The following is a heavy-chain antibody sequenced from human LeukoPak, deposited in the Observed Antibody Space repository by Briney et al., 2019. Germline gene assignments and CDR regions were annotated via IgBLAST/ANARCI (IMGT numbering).Heavy chain of an antibody. CDR2: INAGNGNT. CDR1: GYTFTSYA. V-gene: IGHV1-3*03. Sequence: ASVKVSCKASGYTFTSYAMHWVRQAPGQRLEWMGWINAGNGNTKYSQEFQGRVTITRDTSASTAYMELSSLRSEDMAVYYCARGTEVVPAVGGLDYWGQGTLVTVSS. CDR3: ARGTEVVPAVGGLDY. D-gene: IGHD2-2*01. J-gene: IGHJ4*02.